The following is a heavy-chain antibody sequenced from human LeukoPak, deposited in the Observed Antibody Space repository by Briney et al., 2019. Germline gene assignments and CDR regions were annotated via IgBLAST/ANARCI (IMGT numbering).Heavy chain of an antibody. CDR2: IGGSGGPT. Sequence: GGSLRLSCAASGFTFSSYAMIWVRQAPGGGVECVSAIGGSGGPTYYADSVKGRFTISRDNSKNTLYLQMNSLRAEDTAVYYCAKFKGGVVVPAAPFDPWGQGTLVTVSS. CDR1: GFTFSSYA. CDR3: AKFKGGVVVPAAPFDP. D-gene: IGHD2-2*01. V-gene: IGHV3-23*01. J-gene: IGHJ5*02.